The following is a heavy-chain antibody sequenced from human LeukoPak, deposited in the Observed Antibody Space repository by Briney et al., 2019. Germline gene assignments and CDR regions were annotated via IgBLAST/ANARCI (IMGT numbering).Heavy chain of an antibody. Sequence: PGGSLRLSCAASGFTFSSYAMHWVRQAPGKGLEWVTVISYDGSNKYYADSVKGRFTISRDNAKNSLYLQMNSLRAEDTAVYYCARDHIVVVPAAMVGGYYYYYYGMDVWGQGTTVTVSS. CDR1: GFTFSSYA. V-gene: IGHV3-30-3*01. J-gene: IGHJ6*02. CDR3: ARDHIVVVPAAMVGGYYYYYYGMDV. CDR2: ISYDGSNK. D-gene: IGHD2-2*01.